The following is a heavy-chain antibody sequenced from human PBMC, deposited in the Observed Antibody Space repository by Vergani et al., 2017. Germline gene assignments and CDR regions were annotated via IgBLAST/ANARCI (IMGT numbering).Heavy chain of an antibody. CDR2: ISSSSSTI. D-gene: IGHD2-2*02. Sequence: EVQLVESGGGLVQPGGSLRLSCVASGFTFSSYEMNWVRQAPGKGLEWVSYISSSSSTIYYADSVKGRFTISRDNAKNSLYLQMNSLRAEDTAVYYCAREDCSSTSCYTSRSPYYYYYGMDVWGQGTTVTVSS. V-gene: IGHV3-48*03. CDR1: GFTFSSYE. J-gene: IGHJ6*02. CDR3: AREDCSSTSCYTSRSPYYYYYGMDV.